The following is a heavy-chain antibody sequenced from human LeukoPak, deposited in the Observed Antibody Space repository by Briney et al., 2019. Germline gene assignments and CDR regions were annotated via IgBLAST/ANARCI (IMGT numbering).Heavy chain of an antibody. V-gene: IGHV3-23*01. J-gene: IGHJ5*02. Sequence: GGSLRLSCAASGVTFSTFAMSWVRQAPGKGLEWVSAISGSGGGTYYADSVKGRLTISRDNSKNTLYLQMSSLRAEDTAVYYCAKAFSAYENWPPNWFDPWGQGTLVTVSS. CDR2: ISGSGGGT. CDR1: GVTFSTFA. CDR3: AKAFSAYENWPPNWFDP. D-gene: IGHD5-12*01.